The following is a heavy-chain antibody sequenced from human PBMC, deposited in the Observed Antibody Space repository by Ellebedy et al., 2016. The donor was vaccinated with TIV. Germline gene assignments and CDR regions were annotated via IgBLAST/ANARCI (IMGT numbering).Heavy chain of an antibody. D-gene: IGHD3-16*01. CDR2: INPNSGDT. CDR3: ARRGKIAGYGMDV. V-gene: IGHV1-2*02. Sequence: ASVKVSXKASGYTFTDYYMHWVRQAPGQGLEWLGWINPNSGDTNYAQKFQGRVTMTRDTSISTAYMELSRLRSDDTAVYYCARRGKIAGYGMDVWGQGTTVTVSS. J-gene: IGHJ6*02. CDR1: GYTFTDYY.